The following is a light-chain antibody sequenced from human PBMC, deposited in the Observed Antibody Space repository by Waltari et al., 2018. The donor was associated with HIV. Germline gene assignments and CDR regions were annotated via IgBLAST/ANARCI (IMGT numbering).Light chain of an antibody. V-gene: IGKV4-1*01. J-gene: IGKJ5*01. CDR2: AGS. CDR1: SSVLSTSNNVNY. Sequence: DINLTQFPDSLSLSLGERAAIHCRSASSVLSTSNNVNYFAWYQEREGHPPRLLFYAGSCRASGVPARFSATGSRTDFTLPIDNLQADDVGSYFCQQYYSTPTFGRGTRL. CDR3: QQYYSTPT.